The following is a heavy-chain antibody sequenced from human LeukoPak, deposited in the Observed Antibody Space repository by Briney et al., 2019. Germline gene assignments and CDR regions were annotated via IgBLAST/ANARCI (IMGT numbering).Heavy chain of an antibody. D-gene: IGHD3-10*01. V-gene: IGHV1-18*01. CDR1: GYTFTSYD. J-gene: IGHJ3*02. CDR2: ISAYNGNT. CDR3: ARWYYYGSFYDAFDI. Sequence: VASVKVSCKASGYTFTSYDINWVRQATGQGLEWMGWISAYNGNTNYAQKLQGRVTMTTDTSTSTAYMELRSLRSDDTAVYYCARWYYYGSFYDAFDIWGQGTMVTVSS.